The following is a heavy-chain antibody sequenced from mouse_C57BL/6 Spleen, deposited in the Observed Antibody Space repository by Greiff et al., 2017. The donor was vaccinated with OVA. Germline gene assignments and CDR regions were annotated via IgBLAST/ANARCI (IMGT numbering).Heavy chain of an antibody. V-gene: IGHV8-5*01. CDR2: TWWNDDK. CDR3: AQMGYYYGSDWYFGV. CDR1: GFSLSTSNMG. D-gene: IGHD1-1*01. Sequence: QVTLKESGPGILQPSQTLSLTCSSSGFSLSTSNMGIGWIRHPSGMGLVWLVHTWWNDDKYYNPFLKSRPTISKDTSNNQVFHKITSVDTADTATYYCAQMGYYYGSDWYFGVWGTGTTVTVSS. J-gene: IGHJ1*03.